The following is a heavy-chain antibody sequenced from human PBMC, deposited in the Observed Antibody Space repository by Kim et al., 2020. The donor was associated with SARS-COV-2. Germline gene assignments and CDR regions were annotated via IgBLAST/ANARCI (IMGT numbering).Heavy chain of an antibody. J-gene: IGHJ4*03. Sequence: SETLSLTCTVSGDSISRSSNYWGWIRQPPGKGLEWIVSINYSGNTYYNPSLKSRVTISVDTSKNQFSLKMRSGTAADTAVYYSARRVSENSAVEYWGQGT. V-gene: IGHV4-39*01. CDR2: INYSGNT. CDR3: ARRVSENSAVEY. CDR1: GDSISRSSNY.